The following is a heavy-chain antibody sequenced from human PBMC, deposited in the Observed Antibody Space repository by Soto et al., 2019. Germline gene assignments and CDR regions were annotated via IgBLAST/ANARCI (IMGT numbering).Heavy chain of an antibody. V-gene: IGHV4-4*02. J-gene: IGHJ5*02. CDR1: GASVSSTKW. CDR3: ARVPGP. Sequence: SETLSLTCAVSGASVSSTKWWSWVRQSPGKGLEWIGEIHLSETTNYNPSLESRVTISVDRSKNQFSLKLSSVTAADTAVYYCARVPGPWGQGTLVTVSS. CDR2: IHLSETT.